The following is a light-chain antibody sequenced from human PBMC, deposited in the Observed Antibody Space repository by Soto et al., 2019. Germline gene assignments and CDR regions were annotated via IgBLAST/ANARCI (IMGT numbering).Light chain of an antibody. CDR3: QPYGSLPPLT. V-gene: IGKV3-20*01. Sequence: EIVLTQSPGTLSLSPGKRATLFCRASQSVSSNYLAWYQHKPGQAPRLLIFGASNRATGIPDRFSGSGSGTDFTLNINRLEPEDFAFSSCQPYGSLPPLTFGGGTKVEIK. J-gene: IGKJ4*01. CDR2: GAS. CDR1: QSVSSNY.